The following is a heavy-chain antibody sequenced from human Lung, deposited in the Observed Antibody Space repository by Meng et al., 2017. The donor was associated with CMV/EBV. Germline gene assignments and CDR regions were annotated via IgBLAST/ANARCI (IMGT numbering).Heavy chain of an antibody. CDR1: GFTFSSYS. Sequence: GESLKISCAASGFTFSSYSMNWVRQAPGKGLEWVSSISSSGTYIYYADSVKGRFTISRDNAQNSLYLQMNSLRAEDTAVYYCARDVSPRSSAYFAIYYFYASDVWGQGTTVTVSS. CDR2: ISSSGTYI. CDR3: ARDVSPRSSAYFAIYYFYASDV. V-gene: IGHV3-21*01. J-gene: IGHJ6*02. D-gene: IGHD2-21*01.